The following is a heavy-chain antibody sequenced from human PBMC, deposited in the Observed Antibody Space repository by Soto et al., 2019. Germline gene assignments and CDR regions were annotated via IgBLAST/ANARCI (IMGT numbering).Heavy chain of an antibody. V-gene: IGHV3-30*02. D-gene: IGHD1-1*01. CDR3: ALRRGELAGSWYFDF. Sequence: PGETLTLSCAASGCTISNYDKHWVCVAPALWKDWLAFIGNDEKTKYYADAMKSRFTISRDSSKNALYLQMYCLRDEDSAIFYCALRRGELAGSWYFDFWGRGTPVTVSS. J-gene: IGHJ4*02. CDR2: IGNDEKTK. CDR1: GCTISNYD.